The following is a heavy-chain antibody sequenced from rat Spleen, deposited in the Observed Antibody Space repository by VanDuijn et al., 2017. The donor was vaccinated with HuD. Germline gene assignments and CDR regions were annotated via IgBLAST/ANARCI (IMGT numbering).Heavy chain of an antibody. J-gene: IGHJ2*01. D-gene: IGHD1-12*01. V-gene: IGHV5-29*01. CDR1: GFTFSDYY. CDR3: ASQRTMID. CDR2: ISSDGSST. Sequence: EVQLVESDGGLVQPGRSLKLSCAASGFTFSDYYMAWVRQAPAKGLEWVATISSDGSSTYYRDSVKGRFTISRDNAKSTLYLQMDSLRSEDTATYYCASQRTMIDWGQGVMVTVSS.